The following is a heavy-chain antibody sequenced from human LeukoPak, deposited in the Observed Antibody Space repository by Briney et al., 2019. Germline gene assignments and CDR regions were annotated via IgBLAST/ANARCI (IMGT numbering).Heavy chain of an antibody. V-gene: IGHV3-53*01. D-gene: IGHD3-22*01. CDR2: IYTGGNT. CDR3: ARSDDSGYYDYFDY. Sequence: GGSLRLSCAASGFTVDSNYLSWVRQAPGKGLEWVSTIYTGGNTYYAASVKGRFTISRDFSKNTVFLHMNSLRAEDTARYYWARSDDSGYYDYFDYWGQGALVTVSS. J-gene: IGHJ4*02. CDR1: GFTVDSNY.